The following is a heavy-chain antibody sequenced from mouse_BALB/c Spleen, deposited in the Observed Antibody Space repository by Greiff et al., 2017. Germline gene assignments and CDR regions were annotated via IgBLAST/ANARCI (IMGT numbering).Heavy chain of an antibody. D-gene: IGHD1-1*01. CDR2: ISSGGSYT. V-gene: IGHV5-6-4*01. Sequence: EVMLVESGGGLVKPGGSLKLSCAASGFTFSSYTMSWVRQTPEKRLEWVATISSGGSYTYYPDSVKGRFTISRDNAKNTLYLQMSSLKSEDTAMYYCTRDYGSSYNFDYWGQGTTLTVSS. CDR1: GFTFSSYT. J-gene: IGHJ2*01. CDR3: TRDYGSSYNFDY.